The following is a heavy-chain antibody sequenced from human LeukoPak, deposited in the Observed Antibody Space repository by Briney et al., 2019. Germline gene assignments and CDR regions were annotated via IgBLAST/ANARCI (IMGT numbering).Heavy chain of an antibody. CDR1: GFSFSDYN. V-gene: IGHV3-21*01. D-gene: IGHD2/OR15-2a*01. CDR3: ARDLSNYFLHYIDF. Sequence: GGSLRLSCVTSGFSFSDYNMNWVRQAPGRGLEWVSSITSTSRDKSYADSVRGRSTISRDNAKNSLFLQMDTLGAEDTAVCYCARDLSNYFLHYIDFWGQGTLVTVSS. J-gene: IGHJ4*02. CDR2: ITSTSRDK.